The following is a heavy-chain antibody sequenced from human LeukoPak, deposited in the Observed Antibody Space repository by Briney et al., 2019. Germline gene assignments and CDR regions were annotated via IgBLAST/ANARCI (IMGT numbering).Heavy chain of an antibody. V-gene: IGHV5-51*01. CDR1: GYSFTSYW. CDR3: ARRSFFAARPGYFDY. J-gene: IGHJ4*02. CDR2: IYPGDSDT. D-gene: IGHD6-6*01. Sequence: GESLKISCKGSGYSFTSYWIAWVRQMPGKGLEWMGIIYPGDSDTIYSPSFQGQVTTSADKSISTAYLQWSSLKASDTAMYYCARRSFFAARPGYFDYWGQGTLVTASS.